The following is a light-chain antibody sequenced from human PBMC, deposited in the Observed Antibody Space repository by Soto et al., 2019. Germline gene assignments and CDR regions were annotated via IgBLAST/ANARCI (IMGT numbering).Light chain of an antibody. V-gene: IGLV1-40*01. J-gene: IGLJ3*02. CDR2: GNS. CDR3: QSNDSSLRGV. Sequence: QSVLTQPPSVSGAPGQRVTISCTGSSSNIGAGYDVHWYQQFPGTAPKLLIYGNSNRPSGVPDRFSGSKSGTSASLAITGLQAEDEADYYCQSNDSSLRGVLGGGTKLTVL. CDR1: SSNIGAGYD.